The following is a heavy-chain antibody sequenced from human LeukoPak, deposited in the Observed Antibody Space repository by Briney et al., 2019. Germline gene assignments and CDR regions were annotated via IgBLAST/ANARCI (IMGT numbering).Heavy chain of an antibody. D-gene: IGHD2-8*01. J-gene: IGHJ4*02. V-gene: IGHV3-23*01. CDR1: GFSFSDSV. CDR2: ISGDAGVT. Sequence: QPGGSLRLSCVASGFSFSDSVMSWVRQAPGKGLEWVSAISGDAGVTYYAASVKGRFTISRDNSKNTVYLQMISLRAEDTATYYCAKVGYCTKNCFRTHDYWGQGALVTVSS. CDR3: AKVGYCTKNCFRTHDY.